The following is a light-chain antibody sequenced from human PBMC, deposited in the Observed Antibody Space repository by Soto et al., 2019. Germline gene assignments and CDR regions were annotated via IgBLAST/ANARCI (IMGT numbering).Light chain of an antibody. J-gene: IGKJ5*01. V-gene: IGKV1-5*03. Sequence: DIQMTQSPSTLSASVGDRVTVTCRASQSIDNWLAWYQQKKGKAPKILIYKASTLESGVPSRFRGSGSGTDFTLTISRLQPDDFETYYCQQSETYPLTFGQGTRLEIK. CDR2: KAS. CDR1: QSIDNW. CDR3: QQSETYPLT.